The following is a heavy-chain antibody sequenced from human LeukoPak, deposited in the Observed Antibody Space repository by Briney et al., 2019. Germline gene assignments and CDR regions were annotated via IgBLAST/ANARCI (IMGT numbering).Heavy chain of an antibody. Sequence: ASVKVSCKASGYTFTSYYMHWVRQAPGQGLEWMGIINPSGGSTSYAQKFQGRVTMTRDTSTSTVYMELSSLRSEDTAVYYCARQDSSGYYYVSTADYWGQGTLVTVSS. V-gene: IGHV1-46*01. CDR3: ARQDSSGYYYVSTADY. CDR2: INPSGGST. J-gene: IGHJ4*02. CDR1: GYTFTSYY. D-gene: IGHD3-22*01.